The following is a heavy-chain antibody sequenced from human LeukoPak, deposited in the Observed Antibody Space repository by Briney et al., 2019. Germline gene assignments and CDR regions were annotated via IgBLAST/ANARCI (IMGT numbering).Heavy chain of an antibody. D-gene: IGHD3-10*01. CDR3: TTYNY. CDR1: GGSFSGYY. V-gene: IGHV3-15*01. J-gene: IGHJ3*01. Sequence: ETLSLTCAVYGGSFSGYYWSWVRQAPGKGLEWVGRVKSKTDGGTTDYAAPVKGRFSISRDDSKNTLYLQMNSLKTEDTAVYYCTTYNYWGQGTMVTVSS. CDR2: VKSKTDGGTT.